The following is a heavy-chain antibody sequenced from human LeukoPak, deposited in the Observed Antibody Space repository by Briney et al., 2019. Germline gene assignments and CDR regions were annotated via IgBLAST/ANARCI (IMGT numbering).Heavy chain of an antibody. J-gene: IGHJ4*02. CDR1: GGSISSYY. CDR2: IYYSGST. D-gene: IGHD6-13*01. V-gene: IGHV4-59*01. Sequence: PSETLSLTCTVSGGSISSYYWSWIRQPPGKGLEWIGYIYYSGSTNYNPPLKSRVTISVDTSKNQFSLKLSSVTAADTAVYYCARGYLYSSSWPHFDYWGQGTLVTVSS. CDR3: ARGYLYSSSWPHFDY.